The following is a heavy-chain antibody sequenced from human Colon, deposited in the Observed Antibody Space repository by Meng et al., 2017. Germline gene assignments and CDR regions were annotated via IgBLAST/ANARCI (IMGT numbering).Heavy chain of an antibody. CDR1: GGSLSSGNDY. D-gene: IGHD6-19*01. V-gene: IGHV4-61*01. J-gene: IGHJ4*02. CDR3: ATGPGYSSGLDS. CDR2: ISYSGNS. Sequence: QGQLRGSGPGLVRPSETLSLTCTVSGGSLSSGNDYWSWTRQAPGKGLEWIGYISYSGNSLYNPSLKSRVDISTDTSRRQCSLKFNSVTAADTAIYYCATGPGYSSGLDSWGRGALVTVPS.